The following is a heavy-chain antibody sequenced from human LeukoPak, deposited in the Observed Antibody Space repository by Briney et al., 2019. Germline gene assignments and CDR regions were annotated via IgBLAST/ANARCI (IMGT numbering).Heavy chain of an antibody. Sequence: GASVKVSCKASGYTFTGYYIHWVRQAPGQGLEWMGWINPNSGGTNSAQKFQGRVTMTRDMSTSTDYMELSSLRSEDTAIYYCARDNSVGDNAWWFNPWGQGTLVTVSS. D-gene: IGHD1-26*01. V-gene: IGHV1-2*02. CDR3: ARDNSVGDNAWWFNP. J-gene: IGHJ5*02. CDR2: INPNSGGT. CDR1: GYTFTGYY.